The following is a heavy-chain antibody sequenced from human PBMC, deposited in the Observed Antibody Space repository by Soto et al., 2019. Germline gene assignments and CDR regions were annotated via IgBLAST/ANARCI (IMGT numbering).Heavy chain of an antibody. CDR2: LSGGGDST. D-gene: IGHD5-12*01. Sequence: EVQLLESGGGLVQPGGSLRLSCAASGFTFSSYAMTWVRQAPGKGLEWVSALSGGGDSTYYAPSVRGRFAISRDNSKNTLYLQMNSLRAEDTAVYYCATGLRSVYGPFDSWGQGTLVTVSS. CDR3: ATGLRSVYGPFDS. CDR1: GFTFSSYA. V-gene: IGHV3-23*01. J-gene: IGHJ4*02.